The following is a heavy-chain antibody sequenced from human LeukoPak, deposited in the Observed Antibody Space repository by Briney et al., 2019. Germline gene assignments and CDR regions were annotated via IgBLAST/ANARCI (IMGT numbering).Heavy chain of an antibody. CDR2: IYYSGST. CDR3: ARHFTGQGSGWYYYYYMDV. CDR1: GGSISSSSYY. Sequence: SETLSLTCTVSGGSISSSSYYWGWIRQPPGKGLEWIGSIYYSGSTYYNPPLKSRVTISVDTSKNQFSLKLSSVTAADTAVYYCARHFTGQGSGWYYYYYMDVWGKGTTVTVSS. D-gene: IGHD6-19*01. V-gene: IGHV4-39*01. J-gene: IGHJ6*03.